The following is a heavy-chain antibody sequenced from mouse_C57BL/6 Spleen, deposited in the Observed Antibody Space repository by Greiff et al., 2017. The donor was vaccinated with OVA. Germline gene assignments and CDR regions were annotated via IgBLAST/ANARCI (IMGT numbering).Heavy chain of an antibody. J-gene: IGHJ3*01. D-gene: IGHD3-2*02. CDR3: ARDQLRLPFAY. CDR1: GFTFSSYA. V-gene: IGHV5-4*01. CDR2: ISDGGSNT. Sequence: EVQLVESGGGLVKPGGSLKLSCAASGFTFSSYAMSWVRQTPGKRLEWVATISDGGSNTYYPDNVKGRFTISRDNAKNTLYLQMSHLKAEDTAMYYCARDQLRLPFAYWGQGTLVTVSA.